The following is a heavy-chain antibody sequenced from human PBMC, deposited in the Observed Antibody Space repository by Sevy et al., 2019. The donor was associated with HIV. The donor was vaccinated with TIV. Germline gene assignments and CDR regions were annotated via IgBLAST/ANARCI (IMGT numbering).Heavy chain of an antibody. CDR2: ISSSSSYT. Sequence: RGSLRLSCAASGFTFSDYYMSCIRQAPGKGLEWVSYISSSSSYTNYADSVKGRFTISRDNAKNSLYLQMNSLRSEDTAVYYCASHSSRWYIGGDYWGQGTLVLVSS. CDR1: GFTFSDYY. V-gene: IGHV3-11*06. D-gene: IGHD6-19*01. CDR3: ASHSSRWYIGGDY. J-gene: IGHJ4*02.